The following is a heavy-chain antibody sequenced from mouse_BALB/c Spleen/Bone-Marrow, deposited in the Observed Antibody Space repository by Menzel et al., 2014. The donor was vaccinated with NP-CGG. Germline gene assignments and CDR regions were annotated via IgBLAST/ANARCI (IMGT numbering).Heavy chain of an antibody. D-gene: IGHD2-1*01. Sequence: LQESGGGLVQPGGSRKLSCAASGFTFSSFGMHWVRQALEKGLEWVAYISSGSSTIYYADTVKGRFTISRDNPKNTLFLQMTSLRSEGTAMYYCARGGNYAWFAYWGQGTLVTVSA. V-gene: IGHV5-17*02. CDR2: ISSGSSTI. CDR3: ARGGNYAWFAY. CDR1: GFTFSSFG. J-gene: IGHJ3*01.